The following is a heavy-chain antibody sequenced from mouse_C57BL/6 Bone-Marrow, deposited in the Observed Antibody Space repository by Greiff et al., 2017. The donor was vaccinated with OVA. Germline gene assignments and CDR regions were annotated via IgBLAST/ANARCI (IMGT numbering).Heavy chain of an antibody. CDR3: ASCYSNYMGAMDY. D-gene: IGHD2-5*01. CDR1: GFSLTSYG. Sequence: VKLMESGPGLVQPSQSLSITCTVSGFSLTSYGVHWVRQSPGKGLEWLGVIWSGGSTDYNAAFISRLSISKDNSKSQVFFKMNSLQADDTAIYSFASCYSNYMGAMDYWGQGTSVTVSS. CDR2: IWSGGST. V-gene: IGHV2-2*01. J-gene: IGHJ4*01.